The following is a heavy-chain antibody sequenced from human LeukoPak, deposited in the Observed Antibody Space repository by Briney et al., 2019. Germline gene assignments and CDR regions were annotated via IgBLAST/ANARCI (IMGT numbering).Heavy chain of an antibody. CDR3: ARPLRGSYPNDAFDI. Sequence: SETLSLTCTVSGGSISSSSYYWGWIRQPPGKGLEWIGSIYYSGSTYYNPSLKSRVTISVDTSKNQFSLKLSSVTAADTAVYYCARPLRGSYPNDAFDIWGQGTMVTVSS. CDR2: IYYSGST. J-gene: IGHJ3*02. CDR1: GGSISSSSYY. V-gene: IGHV4-39*01. D-gene: IGHD1-26*01.